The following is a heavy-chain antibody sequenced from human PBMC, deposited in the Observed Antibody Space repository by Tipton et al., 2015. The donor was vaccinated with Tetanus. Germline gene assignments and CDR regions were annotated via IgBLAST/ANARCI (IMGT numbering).Heavy chain of an antibody. V-gene: IGHV4-31*03. CDR1: GGSISSGGYY. CDR2: IYYSGST. CDR3: ARVKGTYNHYGLDV. D-gene: IGHD3-10*01. Sequence: TLSLTCTVSGGSISSGGYYWSWIRQHPGKGLGWIGYIYYSGSTYYNPSLKSRLTISVDTSKNQFSLRLRSVTAADTAVYYCARVKGTYNHYGLDVWGQGTTVTVAS. J-gene: IGHJ6*02.